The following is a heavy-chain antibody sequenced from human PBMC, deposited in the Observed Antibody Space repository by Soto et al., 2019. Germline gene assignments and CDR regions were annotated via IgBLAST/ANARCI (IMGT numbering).Heavy chain of an antibody. V-gene: IGHV1-2*02. CDR2: INPNSGAT. D-gene: IGHD1-26*01. CDR1: GYTFIGHF. J-gene: IGHJ6*02. Sequence: QVQLVQSGAEVKMPGASVEVSCKASGYTFIGHFIYWVRQAPGQGLECMGWINPNSGATNYAQRFQGRVTMTRDTSSSTSYIEMRRLSSDDTAVYYCAIIVGPDGVFYYYCLDVWGQGTTVTVS. CDR3: AIIVGPDGVFYYYCLDV.